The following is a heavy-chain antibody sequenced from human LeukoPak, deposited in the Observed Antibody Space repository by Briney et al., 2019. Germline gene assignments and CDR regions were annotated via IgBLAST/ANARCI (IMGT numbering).Heavy chain of an antibody. V-gene: IGHV3-33*08. D-gene: IGHD3-22*01. CDR3: ARDGSSGYLHFDY. J-gene: IGHJ4*02. CDR1: GSTLSNYW. CDR2: IWHDGSHK. Sequence: GGSLRLSCAASGSTLSNYWMTWVRQAPGKGLEWVAVIWHDGSHKYYSDPVKGRFTISRDNSKNTLYLQMNSLRVEDTAVYYCARDGSSGYLHFDYWGQGTLVTVSS.